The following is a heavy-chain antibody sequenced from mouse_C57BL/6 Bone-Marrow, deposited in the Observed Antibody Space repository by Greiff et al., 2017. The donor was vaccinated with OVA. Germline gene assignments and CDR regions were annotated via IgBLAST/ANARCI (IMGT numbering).Heavy chain of an antibody. V-gene: IGHV1-53*01. J-gene: IGHJ3*01. Sequence: VQLKQPGTELVKPGASVKLSCKASGYTFTSYWMHWVKQRPGQGLEWIGNINPSNGGTNYNEKFKSKATLTVDKSSSTAYMQLSSLTSEDSAVYYCASPGYYFSPWFAYWGQGTLVTVSA. CDR1: GYTFTSYW. D-gene: IGHD2-3*01. CDR3: ASPGYYFSPWFAY. CDR2: INPSNGGT.